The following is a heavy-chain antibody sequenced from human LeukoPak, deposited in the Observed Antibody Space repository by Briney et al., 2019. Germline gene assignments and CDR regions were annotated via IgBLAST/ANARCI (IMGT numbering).Heavy chain of an antibody. CDR1: GFTFSSYG. Sequence: GGSLRLSCAASGFTFSSYGMHWVRQAPGKGLEWVAVISYDGSNKYYADSVKGRFTISRDNSKNTLYLQMNSLRAEDTAVYYCASKGEGTGTTGGPFDYWGQGTLVTVSS. CDR2: ISYDGSNK. V-gene: IGHV3-30*03. CDR3: ASKGEGTGTTGGPFDY. J-gene: IGHJ4*02. D-gene: IGHD1-1*01.